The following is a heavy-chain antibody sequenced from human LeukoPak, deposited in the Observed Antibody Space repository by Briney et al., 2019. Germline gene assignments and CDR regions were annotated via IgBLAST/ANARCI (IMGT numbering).Heavy chain of an antibody. CDR3: AREGYGDYVRFDY. CDR2: ISAYNGNT. Sequence: ISAYNGNTNYAQKLQGRVTMTTDTSTSTAYMELRSLRSDDTAVYYCAREGYGDYVRFDYWGQGTLVTVSS. V-gene: IGHV1-18*01. J-gene: IGHJ4*02. D-gene: IGHD4-17*01.